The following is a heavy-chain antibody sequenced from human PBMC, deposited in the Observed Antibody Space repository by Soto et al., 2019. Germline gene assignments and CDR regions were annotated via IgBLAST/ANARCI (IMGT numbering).Heavy chain of an antibody. J-gene: IGHJ4*02. CDR1: GYTLTELS. D-gene: IGHD1-26*01. CDR2: FDPEDGET. CDR3: ATRPVGATSFDY. V-gene: IGHV1-24*01. Sequence: ASVKVSCKVSGYTLTELSMHWVRQAPGKGLEWMGGFDPEDGETIYAQKFQGRVTMTEDTSTDTAYMELSSLRSEDTAVYYCATRPVGATSFDYWGQGTLVTVSS.